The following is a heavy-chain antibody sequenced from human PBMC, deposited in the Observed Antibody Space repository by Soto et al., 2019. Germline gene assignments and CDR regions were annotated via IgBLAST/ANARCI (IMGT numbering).Heavy chain of an antibody. V-gene: IGHV3-30-3*01. Sequence: QVQLVESGGGVVQPGRPLRLSCAASGFTFSSYAMHWVRQAPGKGLEWVAVISYDGSNKYYADAVKGRFTISRDNYKNTLYLRMNRLRGEDTAVYYCARETPLDDRSGDYTYYFDYCGQGTLVTVSS. CDR3: ARETPLDDRSGDYTYYFDY. J-gene: IGHJ4*02. D-gene: IGHD3-22*01. CDR2: ISYDGSNK. CDR1: GFTFSSYA.